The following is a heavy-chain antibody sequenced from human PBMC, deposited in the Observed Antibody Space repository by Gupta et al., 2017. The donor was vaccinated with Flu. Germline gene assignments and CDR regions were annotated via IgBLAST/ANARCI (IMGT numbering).Heavy chain of an antibody. D-gene: IGHD7-27*01. V-gene: IGHV3-15*01. Sequence: AWMSWVRQAPGKGLEWIGLIKTKHEGGAAHYAAPVKGRFSISRDDSNNTLYLQMNNLKSADTAVYFCTTVVGTTSSPRAYWGQGTLVTVSS. CDR2: IKTKHEGGAA. CDR1: AW. CDR3: TTVVGTTSSPRAY. J-gene: IGHJ4*02.